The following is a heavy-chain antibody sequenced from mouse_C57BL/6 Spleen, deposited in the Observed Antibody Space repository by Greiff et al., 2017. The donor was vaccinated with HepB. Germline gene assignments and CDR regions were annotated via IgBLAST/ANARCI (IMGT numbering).Heavy chain of an antibody. CDR3: ATYGSSLYYAMDY. D-gene: IGHD1-1*01. V-gene: IGHV1-47*01. CDR2: FHPYNDDT. CDR1: GYTFTTYP. J-gene: IGHJ4*01. Sequence: VMLVESGAELVKPGASVKMSCKASGYTFTTYPIEWMKQNHGKSLEWIGNFHPYNDDTKYNEKFKGKATLTVEKSSSTVYLELSRLTSDDSAVYYCATYGSSLYYAMDYWGQGTSVTVSS.